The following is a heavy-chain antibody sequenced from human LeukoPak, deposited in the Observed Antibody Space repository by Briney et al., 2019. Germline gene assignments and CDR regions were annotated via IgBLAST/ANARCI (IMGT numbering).Heavy chain of an antibody. Sequence: GGSLRLSCAASGFTFSSYSMNWVRQAPGKGLEWVSSISISSSYIYYADSVKGRVTISRDNSKNTLYLQMNSLRAEDTAVYYCARDSGYYYEYYFDYWGQGTLVTVSS. CDR3: ARDSGYYYEYYFDY. D-gene: IGHD3-3*01. CDR1: GFTFSSYS. J-gene: IGHJ4*02. V-gene: IGHV3-21*01. CDR2: ISISSSYI.